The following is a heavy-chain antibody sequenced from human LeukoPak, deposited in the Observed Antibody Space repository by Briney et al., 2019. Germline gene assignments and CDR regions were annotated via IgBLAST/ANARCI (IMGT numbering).Heavy chain of an antibody. CDR1: GFTFRAAS. V-gene: IGHV3-74*01. D-gene: IGHD3-16*01. J-gene: IGHJ6*04. CDR3: ARDPGYESWSPFWGGMDV. Sequence: PGGSLRLSCEASGFTFRAASVNWVRQAPGKGLVWVSRITRDGSSTTYADSVKGRFTTSRDNAKNTLYLQMDSLRDDDTAVYYCARDPGYESWSPFWGGMDVWGNGTTVIVSS. CDR2: ITRDGSST.